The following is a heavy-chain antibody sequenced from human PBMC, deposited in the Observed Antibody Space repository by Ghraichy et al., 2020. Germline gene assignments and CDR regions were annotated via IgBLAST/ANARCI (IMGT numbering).Heavy chain of an antibody. V-gene: IGHV4-39*07. CDR3: ARGPTVTTYRY. D-gene: IGHD4-17*01. J-gene: IGHJ4*02. CDR1: GGSISSSSYY. CDR2: IYYSGST. Sequence: SETLSLTCTVSGGSISSSSYYWGWIRQPPGKGLEWIGSIYYSGSTYYNPSLKSRVTISVDTSKNQFSLKLSSVTAADTAVYYCARGPTVTTYRYWGQGTLVTVSS.